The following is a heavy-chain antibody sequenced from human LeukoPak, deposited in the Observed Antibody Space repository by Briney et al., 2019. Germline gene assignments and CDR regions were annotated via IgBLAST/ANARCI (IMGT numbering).Heavy chain of an antibody. CDR2: ISDDGSNK. D-gene: IGHD4-17*01. CDR3: ATGANYGDYAFDY. J-gene: IGHJ4*02. CDR1: GFTFSSYG. V-gene: IGHV3-30*03. Sequence: GGSLRLSCAATGFTFSSYGMHWVRQAPGKGLEWVAIISDDGSNKYYADSVKGRFTISRDNPKNTLYLQMNSLRAEGTAVYYCATGANYGDYAFDYWGQGTLVTASS.